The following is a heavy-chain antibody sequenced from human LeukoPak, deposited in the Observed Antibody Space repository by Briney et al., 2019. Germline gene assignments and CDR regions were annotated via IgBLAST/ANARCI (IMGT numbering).Heavy chain of an antibody. V-gene: IGHV3-23*01. CDR2: ISGGGGST. D-gene: IGHD6-13*01. J-gene: IGHJ4*02. CDR3: ANDPRGTAAAHFDY. Sequence: TGGSLRLSCAVSGSTFSSYAMSWVRQAPGKGLEWVSAISGGGGSTYYADSVKGRFTISRDNSKNTLFLQMHSLRAEDTALYYCANDPRGTAAAHFDYWGQGTLVTVSS. CDR1: GSTFSSYA.